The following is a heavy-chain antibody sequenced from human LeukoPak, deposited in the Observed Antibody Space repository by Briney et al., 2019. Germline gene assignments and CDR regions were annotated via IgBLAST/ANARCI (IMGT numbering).Heavy chain of an antibody. CDR2: IYSGGTT. Sequence: GGSLRLSCAASGFTVNSNYMSWVRQAPGKGLEWVSVIYSGGTTKYADSVKGRFTISRDSSKNTLYLHMNSLRAEDTAVYYCARGPNWFDPWGQGTLVTVSS. V-gene: IGHV3-66*01. CDR1: GFTVNSNY. CDR3: ARGPNWFDP. J-gene: IGHJ5*02.